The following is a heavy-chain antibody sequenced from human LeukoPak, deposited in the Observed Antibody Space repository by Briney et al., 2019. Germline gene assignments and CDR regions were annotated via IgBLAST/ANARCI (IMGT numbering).Heavy chain of an antibody. D-gene: IGHD3-3*01. J-gene: IGHJ4*02. Sequence: SETLSLTCAVYGGSFSGYYWSWIRQPPGKGLEWIGEINHSGSTNYNPSLKSRVTISVDTSKNQFSLKLSSVTAADTAVYYCASFTTIFGGVAYFDYWGQGTLVTVSS. CDR3: ASFTTIFGGVAYFDY. V-gene: IGHV4-34*01. CDR2: INHSGST. CDR1: GGSFSGYY.